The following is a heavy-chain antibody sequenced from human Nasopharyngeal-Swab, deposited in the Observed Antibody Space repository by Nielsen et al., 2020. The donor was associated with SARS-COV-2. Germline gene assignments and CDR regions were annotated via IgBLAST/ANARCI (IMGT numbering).Heavy chain of an antibody. CDR3: TTCTTSGWS. CDR2: IKSKTDGGTT. V-gene: IGHV3-15*01. Sequence: VRQMPGKGLEWVGRIKSKTDGGTTDDVAPVKGRFIISRDDSQDTLYLQMNSLRTDDTALYYCTTCTTSGWSWGQGTLVTVSS. D-gene: IGHD6-19*01. J-gene: IGHJ5*02.